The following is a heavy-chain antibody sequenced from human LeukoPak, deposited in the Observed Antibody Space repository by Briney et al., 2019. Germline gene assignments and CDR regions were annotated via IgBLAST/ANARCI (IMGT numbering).Heavy chain of an antibody. CDR3: ASSLRRSSGWSTSDY. J-gene: IGHJ4*02. CDR1: GYSFSNYW. Sequence: GESLKISCKGSGYSFSNYWIGWVRQIPGKGLEWMGIIYPGDSTTRYSPSFQGQVTMSADKSISTAYLQWSSLKASDTAMYYCASSLRRSSGWSTSDYWGQGTLVTVSS. V-gene: IGHV5-51*01. CDR2: IYPGDSTT. D-gene: IGHD6-19*01.